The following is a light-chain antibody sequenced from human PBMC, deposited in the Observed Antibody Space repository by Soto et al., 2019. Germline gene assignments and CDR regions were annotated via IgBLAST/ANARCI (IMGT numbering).Light chain of an antibody. CDR3: SSYTSSSTSVV. CDR1: SSDVGSYNR. CDR2: EVS. J-gene: IGLJ2*01. Sequence: QSALTQPPSVSGSPGQSVTISCTGTSSDVGSYNRVSWYQQPTGTAPKLMIYEVSNRPSGVPDRFSGSKSGNTASLTISGLQAEDEADYYCSSYTSSSTSVVFGGGTQLTVL. V-gene: IGLV2-18*02.